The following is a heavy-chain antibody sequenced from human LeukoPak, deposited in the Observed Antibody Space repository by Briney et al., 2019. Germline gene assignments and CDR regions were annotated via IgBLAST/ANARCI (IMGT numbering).Heavy chain of an antibody. V-gene: IGHV3-30*02. J-gene: IGHJ4*02. CDR2: IRYDGNNK. CDR3: VKDNPLDY. Sequence: GGSLRLSCGASGFTFSNYGMLWVRQAPGKGLEWVAFIRYDGNNKLYADSMKGRFTISRDNSKNTLYLHINSLRAEDMAVYYCVKDNPLDYWGQGTLVIVSS. CDR1: GFTFSNYG. D-gene: IGHD1-14*01.